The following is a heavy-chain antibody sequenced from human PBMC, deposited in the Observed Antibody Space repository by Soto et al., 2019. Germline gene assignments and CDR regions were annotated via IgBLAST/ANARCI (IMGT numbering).Heavy chain of an antibody. CDR3: AKETYSRRDGYNQLDY. CDR2: ISWDGGST. D-gene: IGHD1-26*01. Sequence: EVQLVESGGVVVQPGGSLRLSCAASGFTFDDYTMHWVRQAPGKGLEWVSLISWDGGSTYYADSVKGRFTISRDNSKNSLYLQMNSLRTEDTALYYCAKETYSRRDGYNQLDYWGQGTLVTVSS. J-gene: IGHJ4*02. V-gene: IGHV3-43*01. CDR1: GFTFDDYT.